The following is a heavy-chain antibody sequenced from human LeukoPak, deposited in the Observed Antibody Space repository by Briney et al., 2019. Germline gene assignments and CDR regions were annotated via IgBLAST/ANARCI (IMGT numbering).Heavy chain of an antibody. J-gene: IGHJ4*02. CDR1: GFTFDDYA. D-gene: IGHD6-6*01. V-gene: IGHV3-9*03. CDR2: ISWNSGSI. CDR3: AKDQYSSSSGYFDY. Sequence: SLRLSCAASGFTFDDYAVHWVRQAPGKGLEWVSGISWNSGSIGYADSVKGRFTISRDNAKNSLYLQMNSLRAEDMALYYCAKDQYSSSSGYFDYWGQGTLVTVSS.